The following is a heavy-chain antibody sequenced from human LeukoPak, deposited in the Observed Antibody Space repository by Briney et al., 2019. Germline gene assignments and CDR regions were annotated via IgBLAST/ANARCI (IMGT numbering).Heavy chain of an antibody. CDR3: ATSGNLGNDF. CDR1: GFTFSKNW. Sequence: GGSLRLSCAVSGFTFSKNWMSWVRQAPGKGPEWVANIKEDGSEKYYVDSVTGRFTISRDNADYSLHLQVNSLRVEDTAIYYCATSGNLGNDFWGQGTLVTVSS. J-gene: IGHJ4*02. CDR2: IKEDGSEK. D-gene: IGHD3-16*01. V-gene: IGHV3-7*01.